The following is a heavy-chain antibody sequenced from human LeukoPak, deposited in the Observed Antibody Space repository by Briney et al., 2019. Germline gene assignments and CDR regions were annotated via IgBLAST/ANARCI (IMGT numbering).Heavy chain of an antibody. CDR1: RYTFTGYY. CDR2: INPNSGGT. CDR3: ARVPRTTVTTTDY. V-gene: IGHV1-2*06. D-gene: IGHD4-17*01. Sequence: ASVKVSCKASRYTFTGYYMHWVRQAPGQGLEWMGRINPNSGGTNYAQKFQGRVTMTRDTSISTAYMELSRLRSDDTAVYYCARVPRTTVTTTDYWGQGTLVTVSS. J-gene: IGHJ4*02.